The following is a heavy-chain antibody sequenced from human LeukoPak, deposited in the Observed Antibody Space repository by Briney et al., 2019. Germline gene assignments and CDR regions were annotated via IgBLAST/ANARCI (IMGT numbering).Heavy chain of an antibody. CDR2: INPNSGGT. J-gene: IGHJ5*02. CDR3: ARDSVDGSGYYINWFDP. CDR1: GYTFTGYY. V-gene: IGHV1-2*02. D-gene: IGHD3-22*01. Sequence: VASVKVSCKASGYTFTGYYMHWVRQAPGQGLEWMGWINPNSGGTNYAQKFQGRVTMTRDTSISTAYMELSRLRSDDTAVYYCARDSVDGSGYYINWFDPWGQGTLVTVSS.